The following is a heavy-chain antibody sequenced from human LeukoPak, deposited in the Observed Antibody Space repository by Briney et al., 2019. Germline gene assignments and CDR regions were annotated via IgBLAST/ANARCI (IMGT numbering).Heavy chain of an antibody. CDR2: IYYSGST. D-gene: IGHD3-9*01. V-gene: IGHV4-59*01. CDR3: ERGHYDILTGPPSY. Sequence: SETLSLTCTVSGGSISSYYWSWIRQPPGKGLEWIGYIYYSGSTNYNPSLKSRVTISVDTSKNQFSLKLSSVTAADTAVYYCERGHYDILTGPPSYWGQGTLVTVSS. J-gene: IGHJ4*02. CDR1: GGSISSYY.